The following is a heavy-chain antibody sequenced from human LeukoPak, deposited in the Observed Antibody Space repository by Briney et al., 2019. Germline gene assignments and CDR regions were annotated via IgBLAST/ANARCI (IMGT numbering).Heavy chain of an antibody. CDR1: GFTFSSYA. V-gene: IGHV3-23*01. Sequence: PGGSLRLSCAASGFTFSSYAMNWVRQAPGKGLEWVSAITGGGDNTYYADSVKGRFTISRDNAKNSLYLQMNSLRAEDTAVYYCARDDSSSYRLDRDYWGQGTLVTVSS. D-gene: IGHD6-6*01. CDR3: ARDDSSSYRLDRDY. CDR2: ITGGGDNT. J-gene: IGHJ4*02.